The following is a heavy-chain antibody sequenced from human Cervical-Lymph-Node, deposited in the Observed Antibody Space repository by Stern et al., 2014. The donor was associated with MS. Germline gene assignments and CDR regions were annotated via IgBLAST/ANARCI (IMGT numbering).Heavy chain of an antibody. J-gene: IGHJ3*01. Sequence: QVQLGQSGAEVKKPGASVTVSCRTSGYTLIDYYIHWVRQAPGQGLEWMGIINLSDGATTYAEKLQGRVTMTRDTSTNTAYMQLGSLTSEDTAVFFCAREGADNDAFDVWGQGTMVTVSS. CDR1: GYTLIDYY. CDR2: INLSDGAT. CDR3: AREGADNDAFDV. V-gene: IGHV1-46*03. D-gene: IGHD1-26*01.